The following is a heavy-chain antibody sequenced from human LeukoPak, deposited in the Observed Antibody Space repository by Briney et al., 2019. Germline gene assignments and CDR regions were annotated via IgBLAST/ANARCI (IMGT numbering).Heavy chain of an antibody. CDR1: GYYISSGYH. Sequence: PSETLSLTCDVSGYYISSGYHWGWIRQPPGKGLEWIGSIYHTGSTYYNPSLKSRVSISVDTSKNQFSLKLSSVTAADTAVYYCARGVLYWGQGTLVTVSS. CDR3: ARGVLY. CDR2: IYHTGST. D-gene: IGHD3-10*01. V-gene: IGHV4-38-2*01. J-gene: IGHJ4*02.